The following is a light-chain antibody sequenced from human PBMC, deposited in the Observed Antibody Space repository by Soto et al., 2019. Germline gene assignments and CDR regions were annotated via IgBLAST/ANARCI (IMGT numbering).Light chain of an antibody. J-gene: IGKJ1*01. CDR3: QHYGGSSWT. CDR1: QSVSNY. Sequence: EIVMTQSPATLSVSPGERATLSCRASQSVSNYLAWYQQKPGQAPRLLIYGASSRATGIPDRFSGSGSGTDFTLTISRLEPEDFAVYYCQHYGGSSWTFGQGTKVDIK. V-gene: IGKV3-20*01. CDR2: GAS.